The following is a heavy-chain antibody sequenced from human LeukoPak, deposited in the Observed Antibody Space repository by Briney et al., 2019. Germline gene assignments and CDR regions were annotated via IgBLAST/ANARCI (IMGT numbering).Heavy chain of an antibody. CDR2: INPNNGGT. J-gene: IGHJ6*03. CDR1: GYTFTGYY. CDR3: ARSSRPCSGGSCYLYSYYYHNMDV. D-gene: IGHD2-15*01. V-gene: IGHV1-2*02. Sequence: ASVKVSCKASGYTFTGYYIHWARQAPGQGLELMGWINPNNGGTNYAQKFQGRVTMTRDTSISTAYVELSRLRSDDTAVYYCARSSRPCSGGSCYLYSYYYHNMDVWGKGTTVTISS.